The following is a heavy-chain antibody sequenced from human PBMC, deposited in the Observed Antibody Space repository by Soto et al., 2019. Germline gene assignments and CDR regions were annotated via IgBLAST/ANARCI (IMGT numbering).Heavy chain of an antibody. V-gene: IGHV3-9*01. CDR1: GFTFDDYA. CDR3: AKGTSGSYAYYYYYMDV. Sequence: GGSLRLSCAASGFTFDDYAMHWVRQAPGKGLEWVSGISWNSGSIGYADSVKGRFTISRDNAKNSLYLQMNILRAEDTALYYCAKGTSGSYAYYYYYMDVWGKGTTVTVS. J-gene: IGHJ6*03. D-gene: IGHD3-10*01. CDR2: ISWNSGSI.